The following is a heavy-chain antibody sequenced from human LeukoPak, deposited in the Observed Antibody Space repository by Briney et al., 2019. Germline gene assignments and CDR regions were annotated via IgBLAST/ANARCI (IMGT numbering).Heavy chain of an antibody. D-gene: IGHD1-14*01. CDR2: IYYSGST. Sequence: SETLSLTSTVSGGSISSYYWSWIRHPPGKGLEWIGYIYYSGSTNYNPSLKSRVTISVDTSKNQFSLKLSSVTAADTAVYYCARDRTGQGYFDYWGQGTLVTVSS. CDR1: GGSISSYY. V-gene: IGHV4-59*01. J-gene: IGHJ4*02. CDR3: ARDRTGQGYFDY.